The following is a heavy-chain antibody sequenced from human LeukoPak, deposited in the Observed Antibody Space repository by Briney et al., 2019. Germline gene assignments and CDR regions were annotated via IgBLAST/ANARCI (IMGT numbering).Heavy chain of an antibody. Sequence: SVKVSCKASGGTFSSYAISWVRQAPGQGLEWMGRIIPIFGTANYAQKFQGRVTITTDESTSTAYMELSSLRSEDTAVYYCARDRYSSGWYNPRYYYYYYMDVWGKGTTVTASS. D-gene: IGHD6-19*01. V-gene: IGHV1-69*05. CDR3: ARDRYSSGWYNPRYYYYYYMDV. CDR1: GGTFSSYA. CDR2: IIPIFGTA. J-gene: IGHJ6*03.